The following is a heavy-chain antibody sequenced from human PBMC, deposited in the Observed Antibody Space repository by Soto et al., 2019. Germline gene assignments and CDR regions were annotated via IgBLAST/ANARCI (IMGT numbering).Heavy chain of an antibody. CDR1: GFTFSSYA. CDR3: AKNAGIAAAGPSGY. D-gene: IGHD6-13*01. CDR2: ISGSGGST. J-gene: IGHJ4*02. Sequence: PGGYLRLSCAASGFTFSSYAMSWVRPAPGKGLEWVSAISGSGGSTYYADSVKGRFTISRDNSKNTLYLQMNSLRAEDTAVYYCAKNAGIAAAGPSGYWGQGTLVTVSS. V-gene: IGHV3-23*01.